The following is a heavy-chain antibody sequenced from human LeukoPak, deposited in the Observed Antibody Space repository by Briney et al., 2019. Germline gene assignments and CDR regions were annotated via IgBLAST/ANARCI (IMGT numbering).Heavy chain of an antibody. CDR3: AKDLEYSSSSGMDV. Sequence: GRSLRLSCAASGFTFDDYAMHWVRQAPGKGLEWVSGISWNSGSIGYADSVKGRFTISRDNAKNSLYLQMNSLRAEDTALYYCAKDLEYSSSSGMDVWGKGTTVTVSS. J-gene: IGHJ6*04. V-gene: IGHV3-9*01. CDR1: GFTFDDYA. CDR2: ISWNSGSI. D-gene: IGHD6-6*01.